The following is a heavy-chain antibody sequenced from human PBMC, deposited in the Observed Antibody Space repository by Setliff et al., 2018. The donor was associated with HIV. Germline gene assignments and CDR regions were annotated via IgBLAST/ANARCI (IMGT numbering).Heavy chain of an antibody. CDR1: GFTFSRYA. Sequence: PGGSLRLSCAASGFTFSRYAMSWVRQAPGKGLEWVSAISGSGGSTYYADSVKGRFTISRDNSKNTLYLQMNSLRAEDTAVYYCAKDPRAAVATICDYWGQGTLVTVSS. V-gene: IGHV3-23*01. CDR2: ISGSGGST. D-gene: IGHD5-12*01. CDR3: AKDPRAAVATICDY. J-gene: IGHJ4*02.